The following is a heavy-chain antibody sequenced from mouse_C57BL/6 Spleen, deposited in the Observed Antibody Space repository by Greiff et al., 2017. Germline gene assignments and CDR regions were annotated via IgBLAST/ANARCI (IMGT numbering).Heavy chain of an antibody. V-gene: IGHV1-50*01. D-gene: IGHD1-1*01. Sequence: PGASVKLSCKASGYTFTSYWMQWVKQRPGQGLEWIGEIDPSDSYTNYNQKFKGKATLTVNTSSSTAYMQLSSLTSEDSAVYYCERRDYCGSSWGYFDFWGTGTTVTVSS. CDR1: GYTFTSYW. CDR2: IDPSDSYT. CDR3: ERRDYCGSSWGYFDF. J-gene: IGHJ1*03.